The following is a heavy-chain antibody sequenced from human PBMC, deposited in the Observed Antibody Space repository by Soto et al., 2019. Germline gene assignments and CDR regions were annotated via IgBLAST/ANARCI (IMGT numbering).Heavy chain of an antibody. CDR3: TTEKGY. CDR1: GFTFTNAW. Sequence: EVQLVESWGGLVKPGESLRLSCAASGFTFTNAWMNWVRHAPGKGLEWVGRIRSKTDGGTPDYAAPVKGRFTISRDDSKNTLYVQMNSLKTEDTAIYYCTTEKGYWGQGTLVTVSS. CDR2: IRSKTDGGTP. J-gene: IGHJ4*02. V-gene: IGHV3-15*07.